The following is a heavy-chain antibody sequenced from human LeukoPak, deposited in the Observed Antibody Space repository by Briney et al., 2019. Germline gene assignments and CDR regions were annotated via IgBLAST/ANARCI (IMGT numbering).Heavy chain of an antibody. J-gene: IGHJ4*02. CDR2: ISSSSGYI. D-gene: IGHD1-26*01. Sequence: GGSLRLSCSGSGFTFSIYNMNWVRQAPGKGLEWVALISSSSGYIYYTDSVKGRFTISRDNAKNSLYLQMNSLRAEDTAVYYCARGSEWEPLYYFDYWSQGNLVTVSS. CDR1: GFTFSIYN. CDR3: ARGSEWEPLYYFDY. V-gene: IGHV3-21*01.